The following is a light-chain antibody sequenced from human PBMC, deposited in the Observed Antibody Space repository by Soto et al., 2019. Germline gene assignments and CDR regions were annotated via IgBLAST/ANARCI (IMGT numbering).Light chain of an antibody. Sequence: DIQITQSPSTLSASVGDRVTITCRASQSISSWLAWYQQKPGKAPKLLIYDASSLESGVPSRFSGSGSGTEFTLTISSLEPEDFAVYYCQQYGKLPITFGQGTRLEIK. CDR2: DAS. J-gene: IGKJ5*01. V-gene: IGKV1-5*01. CDR3: QQYGKLPIT. CDR1: QSISSW.